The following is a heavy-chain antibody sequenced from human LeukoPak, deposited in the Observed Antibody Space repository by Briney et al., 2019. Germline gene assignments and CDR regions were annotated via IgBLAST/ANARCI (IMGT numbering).Heavy chain of an antibody. CDR2: MNPNSGNT. V-gene: IGHV1-8*01. D-gene: IGHD3-10*01. J-gene: IGHJ4*02. CDR3: AREDRGVLIVDY. CDR1: GYTFTSYD. Sequence: ASVKVSFKASGYTFTSYDINWVRQATGQGLEWMGWMNPNSGNTGYAQKFQGRVTMARNTSISTAYMELSSLRSEDTAVYYCAREDRGVLIVDYWGQGTLVTVSS.